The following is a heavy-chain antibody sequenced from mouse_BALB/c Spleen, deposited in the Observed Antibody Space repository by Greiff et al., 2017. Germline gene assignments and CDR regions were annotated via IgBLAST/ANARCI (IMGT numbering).Heavy chain of an antibody. D-gene: IGHD1-1*01. CDR3: ARGLLLPWYFDY. Sequence: EVQLVESGAELVKPGASVKLSCTASGFNIKDTYMHWVKQRPEQGLEWIGRIDPANGNTKYDPKFQGKATITADTSSNTAYLQLSSLTSEDSAVYYCARGLLLPWYFDYWGQGTTLTVSS. V-gene: IGHV14-3*02. J-gene: IGHJ2*01. CDR2: IDPANGNT. CDR1: GFNIKDTY.